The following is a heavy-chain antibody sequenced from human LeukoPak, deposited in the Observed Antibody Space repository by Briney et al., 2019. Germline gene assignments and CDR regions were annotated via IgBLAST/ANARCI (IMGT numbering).Heavy chain of an antibody. CDR1: GGSINSYY. J-gene: IGHJ3*02. D-gene: IGHD3-10*01. Sequence: SETLSFTCTVSGGSINSYYWSWIRQPPGQGLEWIGYIYSSGSTNYSPSLKSRVTISVDTSNNQFSLKLSSVTAADTAVYYCARHLGGSGSYDAFDIWGQGTMVTVSS. CDR2: IYSSGST. V-gene: IGHV4-59*08. CDR3: ARHLGGSGSYDAFDI.